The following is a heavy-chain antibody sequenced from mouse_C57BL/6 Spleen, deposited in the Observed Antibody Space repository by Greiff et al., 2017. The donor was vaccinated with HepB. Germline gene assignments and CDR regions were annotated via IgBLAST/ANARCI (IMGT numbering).Heavy chain of an antibody. CDR3: ARYWDYGDGAWFAY. CDR2: IRNKANGYTT. V-gene: IGHV7-3*01. D-gene: IGHD2-4*01. J-gene: IGHJ3*01. Sequence: EVKLMESGGGLVQPGGSLSLSCAASGFTFTDYYMSWVRQPPGKALEWLGFIRNKANGYTTEYSASVKGRFTISRDNSQSILYLQMNALRAEDSATDYCARYWDYGDGAWFAYWGQGTLVTVSA. CDR1: GFTFTDYY.